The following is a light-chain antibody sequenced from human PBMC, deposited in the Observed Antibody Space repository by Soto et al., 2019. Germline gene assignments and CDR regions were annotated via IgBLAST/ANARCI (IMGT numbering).Light chain of an antibody. V-gene: IGKV3-11*01. CDR2: DAS. Sequence: EIVLTQSPATLSLSPGERATLSCRASQSVSSYLAWYQQKPGQAPRLLIYDASNRATGIPDRFSGSGSGTDFTLTISSLEPEDFAVYYCQQRSNCPPITFGQGTRLEMK. CDR1: QSVSSY. J-gene: IGKJ5*01. CDR3: QQRSNCPPIT.